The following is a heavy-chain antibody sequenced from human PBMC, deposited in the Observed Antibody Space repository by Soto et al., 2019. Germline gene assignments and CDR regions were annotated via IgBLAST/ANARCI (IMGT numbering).Heavy chain of an antibody. V-gene: IGHV6-1*01. CDR1: WDSFSSNIGA. D-gene: IGHD3-10*01. Sequence: SQPLSHTCAISWDSFSSNIGACNCIRQSPSRGLEWLGRTYFRSKWNNDYAVSVKSRISINPDTSKNQFSLQLYSVTPEDTAVYYCAGVTWFRGMDVWGQGTPVTVSS. CDR3: AGVTWFRGMDV. CDR2: TYFRSKWNN. J-gene: IGHJ6*02.